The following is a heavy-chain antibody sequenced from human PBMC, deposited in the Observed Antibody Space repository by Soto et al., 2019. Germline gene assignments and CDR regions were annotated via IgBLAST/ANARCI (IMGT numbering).Heavy chain of an antibody. J-gene: IGHJ3*02. CDR1: GFTFSSYA. D-gene: IGHD5-18*01. Sequence: GGSLRLSCAASGFTFSSYAMHWVRQAPGKGLEWVAVISYDGSNKYYADSVKGRFTISRDNSKNTLYLQMNSLRAEDTAVYYCARENVDTAMGDAFDIWGQGTMVTVSS. CDR3: ARENVDTAMGDAFDI. V-gene: IGHV3-30-3*01. CDR2: ISYDGSNK.